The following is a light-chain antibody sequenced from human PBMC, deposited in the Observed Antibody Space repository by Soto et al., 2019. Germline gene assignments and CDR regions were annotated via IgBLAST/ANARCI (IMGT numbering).Light chain of an antibody. V-gene: IGKV1-12*01. CDR1: QAISSW. CDR3: QQTSNFPLT. CDR2: AAS. J-gene: IGKJ4*01. Sequence: DIQMTQSPSSVSASVGDRVTITCLASQAISSWLAWYQQRPGGAPKLVIYAASSLQPGVPSRFSGSGSGTDFTLTINSLQPEDFATYFCQQTSNFPLTFGGGTKVDIK.